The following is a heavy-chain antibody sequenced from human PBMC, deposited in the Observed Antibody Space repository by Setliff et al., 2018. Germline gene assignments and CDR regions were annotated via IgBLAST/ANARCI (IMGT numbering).Heavy chain of an antibody. V-gene: IGHV4-38-2*01. D-gene: IGHD6-19*01. J-gene: IGHJ6*02. CDR2: IYYSGST. CDR1: GYSISSGYY. Sequence: SETLSLTCAVSGYSISSGYYWGWIRQPPGKGLEWIGSIYYSGSTYYNPSLKSRVTISVDTSKNQFSLKLSSVAAADTAVYYCARVSQYSSGWYYYYYYGMDVWGQGTTVTV. CDR3: ARVSQYSSGWYYYYYYGMDV.